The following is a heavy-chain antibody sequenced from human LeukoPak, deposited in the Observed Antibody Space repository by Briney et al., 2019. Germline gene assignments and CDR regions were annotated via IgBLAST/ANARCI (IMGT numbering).Heavy chain of an antibody. D-gene: IGHD4-17*01. J-gene: IGHJ4*02. CDR1: GFTISTFD. CDR2: IWFDGGNT. Sequence: GGSLRLYCAASGFTISTFDMHWVRQTPGKGLEWVALIWFDGGNTYYTASGKGRFTITRDNSKNTVYLQMNSLRDEDTAVYHCARSTVTNRHYFDYWGQGTQVTVSS. CDR3: ARSTVTNRHYFDY. V-gene: IGHV3-33*01.